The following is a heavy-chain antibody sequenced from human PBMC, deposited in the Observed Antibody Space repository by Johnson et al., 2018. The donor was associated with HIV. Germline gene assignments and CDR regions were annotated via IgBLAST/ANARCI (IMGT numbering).Heavy chain of an antibody. CDR3: ARGSPGLGVNGFDI. V-gene: IGHV3-7*02. Sequence: EQLVESGGGLVQPGGSLRLSCAASGFTFSSYWMSWVRQAPGKGLEWVANIKQDGSEKYYVDSVKGRFTISRDNAKNSLYLQMNSLRAEDTSLYYCARGSPGLGVNGFDIWGQGSMVTVSS. CDR1: GFTFSSYW. D-gene: IGHD3-10*01. CDR2: IKQDGSEK. J-gene: IGHJ3*02.